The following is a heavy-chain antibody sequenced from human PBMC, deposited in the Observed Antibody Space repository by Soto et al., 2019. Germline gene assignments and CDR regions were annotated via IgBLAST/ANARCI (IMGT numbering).Heavy chain of an antibody. CDR3: AKDWCSGTTCYCLEN. V-gene: IGHV3-23*01. CDR1: GFTFSSYA. J-gene: IGHJ4*02. Sequence: EVHLLESGPGLVQPGGSLRLSCAASGFTFSSYAMSWVRQAPGKGLEWVSSVSGSSGSKSYADSVKGRFTISRDNSKSTVYLQMNSLRAEDTAVYFCAKDWCSGTTCYCLENWGQGTLVTVSS. D-gene: IGHD1-7*01. CDR2: VSGSSGSK.